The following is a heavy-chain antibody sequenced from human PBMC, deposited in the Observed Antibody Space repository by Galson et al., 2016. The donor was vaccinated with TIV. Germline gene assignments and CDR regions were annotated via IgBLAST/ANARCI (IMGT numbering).Heavy chain of an antibody. V-gene: IGHV3-9*01. J-gene: IGHJ1*01. CDR1: GFMFNDYG. CDR2: ISWNSGRI. D-gene: IGHD3-10*01. Sequence: SLRLSCAASGFMFNDYGMHWVRQAPGKGLEWVSSISWNSGRIGYADSVEGRFTISRANAKTSLYLQMNSLRVEDTAYYYCAKEEGDGSGTYALDQWGQGTLVTVSS. CDR3: AKEEGDGSGTYALDQ.